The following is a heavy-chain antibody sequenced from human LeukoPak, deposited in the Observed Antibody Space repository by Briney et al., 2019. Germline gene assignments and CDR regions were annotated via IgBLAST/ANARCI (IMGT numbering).Heavy chain of an antibody. CDR3: ARGSRGSRAAAGTAGDY. CDR2: ISSRGSTI. D-gene: IGHD6-13*01. V-gene: IGHV3-48*03. Sequence: GGSLRLSCAASGFTFSSYEMNWVRQAPGKGLEWVSYISSRGSTIYYADSVKGRFTIFRDNAKNSLYLQMNSLRAEDTAVYYCARGSRGSRAAAGTAGDYWGQGTLVTVSS. J-gene: IGHJ4*02. CDR1: GFTFSSYE.